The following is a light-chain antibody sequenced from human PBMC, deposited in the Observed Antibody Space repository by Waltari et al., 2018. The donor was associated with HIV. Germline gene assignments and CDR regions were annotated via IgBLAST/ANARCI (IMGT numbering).Light chain of an antibody. CDR1: RIAGNR. J-gene: IGLJ3*02. CDR3: QVWDSTSDHRV. Sequence: SYVLTQPPPVSVAPGNTPTLTCGGKRIAGNREHWYQQKPGQAPVVVIYYDSDRPSGVPDRFSGSNSGNTATLTISRVEAGDEADYYCQVWDSTSDHRVFGGGTKLTVL. CDR2: YDS. V-gene: IGLV3-21*04.